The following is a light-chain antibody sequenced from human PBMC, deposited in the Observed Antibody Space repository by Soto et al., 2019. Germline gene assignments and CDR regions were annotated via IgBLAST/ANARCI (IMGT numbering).Light chain of an antibody. CDR1: SSNIGAGHV. CDR3: QSYDNTLSASV. CDR2: GSS. V-gene: IGLV1-40*01. J-gene: IGLJ2*01. Sequence: SVLTQPPSVSGAPGQRVTISCTGSSSNIGAGHVVHWYQQFPGRAPKLLIYGSSNRPSGVTDRFSGSKSGTSASLAITGLQAEDEADYYCQSYDNTLSASVFGGGTKLTVL.